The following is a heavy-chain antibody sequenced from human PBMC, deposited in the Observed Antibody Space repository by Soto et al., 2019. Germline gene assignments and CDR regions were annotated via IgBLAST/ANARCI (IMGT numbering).Heavy chain of an antibody. D-gene: IGHD1-26*01. CDR1: GFTFSSYG. V-gene: IGHV3-30*18. Sequence: QVQLVESGGGVVQPGRSLRLSCAASGFTFSSYGMHWVRQAPGKGLEWVAVISYDGSNKYYADSVKGRFTISRDNSKNTLYLQMNSLRAEDSAVYYCVKAKWELLSFFDYWGQGTLVTVSS. CDR2: ISYDGSNK. CDR3: VKAKWELLSFFDY. J-gene: IGHJ4*02.